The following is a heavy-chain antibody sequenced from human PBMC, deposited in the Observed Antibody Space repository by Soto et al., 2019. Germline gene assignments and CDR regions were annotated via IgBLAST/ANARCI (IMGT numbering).Heavy chain of an antibody. CDR1: GGSISGSNC. CDR2: IYPSGST. V-gene: IGHV4-4*02. J-gene: IGHJ4*02. Sequence: SETLSLTCAISGGSISGSNCWNWVRQPPGKGLEWLGEIYPSGSTNYNASLKSRVTMSIDKSKNQFSLKLTSVTAADTAVYYCAKIAVAGHCEYWGQGTLVTVS. D-gene: IGHD6-19*01. CDR3: AKIAVAGHCEY.